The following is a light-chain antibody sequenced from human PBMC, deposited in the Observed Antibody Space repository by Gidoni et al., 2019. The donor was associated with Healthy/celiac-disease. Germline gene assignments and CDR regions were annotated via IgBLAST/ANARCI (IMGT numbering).Light chain of an antibody. J-gene: IGKJ2*01. Sequence: QKPGKAPKLLIYKASSLESGVPSRFSGSGSGTEFTLTISSLQPDDFVTYYCQQYNSYPYTFGQGTKLEIK. CDR2: KAS. CDR3: QQYNSYPYT. V-gene: IGKV1-5*03.